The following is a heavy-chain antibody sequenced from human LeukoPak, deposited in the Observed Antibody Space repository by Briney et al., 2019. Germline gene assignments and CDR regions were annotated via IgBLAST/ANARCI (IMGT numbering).Heavy chain of an antibody. CDR2: INWSGGRT. D-gene: IGHD3-16*01. CDR1: GFPLDDYC. Sequence: GGSLRHPRAASGFPLDDYCMRWVRQAPGKGLEWVSGINWSGGRTGYADSVKGRLTISRDNAKNSLFLQMNSLRAEDTALYYCARAGGLHVMDVWGQGATVTVSS. CDR3: ARAGGLHVMDV. J-gene: IGHJ6*02. V-gene: IGHV3-20*04.